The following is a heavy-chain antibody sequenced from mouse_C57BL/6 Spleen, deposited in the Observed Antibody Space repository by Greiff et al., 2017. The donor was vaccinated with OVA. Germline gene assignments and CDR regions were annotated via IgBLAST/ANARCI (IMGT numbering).Heavy chain of an antibody. CDR1: GFTFSSYG. CDR2: ISSGGSYN. Sequence: EVQWVESGGDLVKPGGSLKLSCAASGFTFSSYGMSWVRQTPDKRLEWVATISSGGSYNYYPDSVKGRFTISRANAKNTLYLQMSSLKSEDTAMYYCARHEGAWFAYWGQGTLVTVSA. CDR3: ARHEGAWFAY. J-gene: IGHJ3*01. V-gene: IGHV5-6*01.